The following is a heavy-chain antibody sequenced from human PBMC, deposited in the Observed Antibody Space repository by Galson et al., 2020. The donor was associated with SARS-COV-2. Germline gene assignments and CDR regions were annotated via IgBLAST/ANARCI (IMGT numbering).Heavy chain of an antibody. CDR2: IYYSGST. CDR3: ASGLAGYTMSGSVSYYGMDV. D-gene: IGHD3-9*01. J-gene: IGHJ6*02. Sequence: SETLSLTCTVSGGSISSYYWSWIRQPTGKGLEWIGYIYYSGSTNYNPSLKSRVTISVDTSKNQFSLKLSSVTAADTAVYYCASGLAGYTMSGSVSYYGMDVWGQGTTVTVSS. V-gene: IGHV4-59*01. CDR1: GGSISSYY.